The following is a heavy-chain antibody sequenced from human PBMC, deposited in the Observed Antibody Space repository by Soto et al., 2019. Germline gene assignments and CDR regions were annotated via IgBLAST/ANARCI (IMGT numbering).Heavy chain of an antibody. CDR1: GYSFIDYY. CDR3: ARDNSSGYHTRDAFDI. D-gene: IGHD3-22*01. V-gene: IGHV5-51*01. Sequence: GESLKISCKGSGYSFIDYYIGWVRQMPGRGLEWMGIIYPGDSDTRYSPSFQGQVTISADRSISTAYLQWSSLKASDTAMYYCARDNSSGYHTRDAFDIWGQGTMVTVSS. CDR2: IYPGDSDT. J-gene: IGHJ3*02.